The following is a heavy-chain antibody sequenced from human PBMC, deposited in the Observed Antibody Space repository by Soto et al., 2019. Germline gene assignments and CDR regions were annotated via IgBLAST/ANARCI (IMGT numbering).Heavy chain of an antibody. D-gene: IGHD6-19*01. CDR1: GFTFSSYA. Sequence: GGSLRLSCAASGFTFSSYAMGWVRQAPGKGLEWVSAISGSGSSTYYADSVKGRFTISRDNSKNTLYLQMNSLRAEDTAVYYCAKCLDSSGWFGNYYYYGMDVWGQGTTVTVSS. CDR3: AKCLDSSGWFGNYYYYGMDV. V-gene: IGHV3-23*01. J-gene: IGHJ6*02. CDR2: ISGSGSST.